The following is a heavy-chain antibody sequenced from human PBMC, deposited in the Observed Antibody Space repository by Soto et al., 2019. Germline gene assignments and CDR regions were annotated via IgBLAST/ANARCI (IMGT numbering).Heavy chain of an antibody. CDR1: GGSISSGGYY. D-gene: IGHD3-10*01. V-gene: IGHV4-31*03. CDR3: ARGGSGSTTFDY. J-gene: IGHJ4*02. CDR2: IYYSGST. Sequence: QVQLQASGPGLVKPSQSLSLTCTVSGGSISSGGYYWSWIRQHPGKGLEWIGYIYYSGSTYYNPSLKSRVTISVDTSKNQFSLKLSSVTAADTAVYYCARGGSGSTTFDYWGQGTLVTVSS.